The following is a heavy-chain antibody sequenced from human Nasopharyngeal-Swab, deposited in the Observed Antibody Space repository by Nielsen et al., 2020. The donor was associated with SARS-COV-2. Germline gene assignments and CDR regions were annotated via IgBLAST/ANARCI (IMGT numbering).Heavy chain of an antibody. D-gene: IGHD4-17*01. CDR1: GFTFCSYA. CDR2: ISYDGSNK. J-gene: IGHJ6*02. V-gene: IGHV3-30-3*01. Sequence: GESLKISWAASGFTFCSYAMHWVRQAPGKGLEWVAVISYDGSNKYYADSVKGRFTISRDNSKNTLYLQMNSLRAEDTAVYYCARSSYGAYYYGMDVWGQGTTVTVSS. CDR3: ARSSYGAYYYGMDV.